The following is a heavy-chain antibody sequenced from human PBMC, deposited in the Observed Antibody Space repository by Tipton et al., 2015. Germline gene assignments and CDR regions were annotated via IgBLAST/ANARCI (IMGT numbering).Heavy chain of an antibody. D-gene: IGHD6-19*01. CDR3: ARRRGGIAVAGTVDY. V-gene: IGHV4-34*01. Sequence: TLSLTCAVYGGSFSGYYWTWIRQPPGKGLEWIGEIHHGGSTNYNPSLKSRVTMSVDTSKNQFSRHLSSVTAADTAVYYCARRRGGIAVAGTVDYWGQGTLVTVSS. CDR2: IHHGGST. CDR1: GGSFSGYY. J-gene: IGHJ4*02.